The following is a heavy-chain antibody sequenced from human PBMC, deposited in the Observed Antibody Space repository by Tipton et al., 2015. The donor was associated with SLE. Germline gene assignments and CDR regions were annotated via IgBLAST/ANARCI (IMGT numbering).Heavy chain of an antibody. D-gene: IGHD7-27*01. J-gene: IGHJ5*02. CDR1: GFTFSSYS. CDR3: ARDGLTGNWFDP. Sequence: SLRLSCAASGFTFSSYSMNWVRQAPGKGLEWVSSISSSSSYIYYADSVKGRFTISRDNAKNSLYLQMNSLRAEDTAVYYCARDGLTGNWFDPWGQGTLVTVSS. V-gene: IGHV3-21*01. CDR2: ISSSSSYI.